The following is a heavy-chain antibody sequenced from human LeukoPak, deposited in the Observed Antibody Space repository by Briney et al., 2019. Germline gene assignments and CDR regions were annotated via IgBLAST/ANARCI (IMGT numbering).Heavy chain of an antibody. CDR3: AKDRNGGWYPAYYFDY. V-gene: IGHV3-23*01. CDR2: ISGSCGST. J-gene: IGHJ4*02. Sequence: GGSQRLSCAASGFTFSRYPMSWVRHAPGQGLEWVSAISGSCGSTYYAVSVKGRFTINRDNSKNTLNLQMNSLRAEDTAVYYCAKDRNGGWYPAYYFDYWGQGTLVTVSS. CDR1: GFTFSRYP. D-gene: IGHD6-19*01.